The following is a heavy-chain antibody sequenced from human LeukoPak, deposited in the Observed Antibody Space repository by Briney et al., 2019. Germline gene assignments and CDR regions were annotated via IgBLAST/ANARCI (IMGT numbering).Heavy chain of an antibody. CDR2: IYTRGST. Sequence: SETLSLTCSVSGGSISSFYCNLIRQPAGKGLEWLGRIYTRGSTIYNPSLKSRVTISVDKSKNQFSLTLSSVTAADTAVYYCAREGYYDSSGPSDAFDIWGQGTMVTVSS. D-gene: IGHD3-22*01. J-gene: IGHJ3*02. CDR1: GGSISSFY. V-gene: IGHV4-4*07. CDR3: AREGYYDSSGPSDAFDI.